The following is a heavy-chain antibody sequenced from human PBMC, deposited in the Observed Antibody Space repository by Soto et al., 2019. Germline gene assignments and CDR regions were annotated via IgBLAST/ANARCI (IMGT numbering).Heavy chain of an antibody. CDR1: GFTFSEYS. CDR2: ISSDGDIT. CDR3: VKVSTFYDILTGYYSTNFFDP. Sequence: GGSLRLSCSASGFTFSEYSMHWVRQAPGKGLQYVSTISSDGDITYYADSVKGRFTISRDNSKNTLYLQKNSLRPEDTAVYYCVKVSTFYDILTGYYSTNFFDPWGQGTLVTVS. V-gene: IGHV3-64D*06. D-gene: IGHD3-9*01. J-gene: IGHJ5*02.